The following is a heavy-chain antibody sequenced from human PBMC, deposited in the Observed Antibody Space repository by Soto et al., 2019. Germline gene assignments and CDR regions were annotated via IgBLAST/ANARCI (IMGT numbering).Heavy chain of an antibody. Sequence: KTSETLSLTCAVSGGSISSSNWWSWVRQPPGKGLEWIGEIYHSGSTNYNPSLKSRVTISVDKSKNQFSLKLSSVTAADTAVYYCARWVSSFGYYYGMDVWGQGTTVTVSS. V-gene: IGHV4-4*02. D-gene: IGHD6-13*01. CDR2: IYHSGST. CDR1: GGSISSSNW. CDR3: ARWVSSFGYYYGMDV. J-gene: IGHJ6*02.